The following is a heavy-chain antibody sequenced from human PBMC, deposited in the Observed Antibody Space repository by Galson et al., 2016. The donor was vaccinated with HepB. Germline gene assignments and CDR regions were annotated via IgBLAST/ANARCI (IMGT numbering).Heavy chain of an antibody. CDR1: GFTFTTSA. CDR2: IYSGGGT. Sequence: SLRLSCAASGFTFTTSAMSWVRQAPGKGLEWVSVIYSGGGTYYADSVQGRFTISRDNSKNTVFLEMNSLRAEDTAVYYCGTESYLKGHSIVVAAPSQTWGRGTLVTVSS. V-gene: IGHV3-53*01. CDR3: GTESYLKGHSIVVAAPSQT. D-gene: IGHD2-15*01. J-gene: IGHJ5*02.